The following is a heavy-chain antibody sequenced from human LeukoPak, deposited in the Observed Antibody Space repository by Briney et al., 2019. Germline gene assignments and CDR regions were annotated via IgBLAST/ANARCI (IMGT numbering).Heavy chain of an antibody. CDR2: INTYNGNI. CDR1: GYTFANYG. Sequence: ASVKVSCKASGYTFANYGISWVRQAPGQGLEWMGWINTYNGNINYAQILQGRVTMTTDTSTTSVYMELRSLRSDDTAMYYCARDEYGGNPPGYWGQGTLVTVSS. V-gene: IGHV1-18*01. J-gene: IGHJ4*02. D-gene: IGHD4-23*01. CDR3: ARDEYGGNPPGY.